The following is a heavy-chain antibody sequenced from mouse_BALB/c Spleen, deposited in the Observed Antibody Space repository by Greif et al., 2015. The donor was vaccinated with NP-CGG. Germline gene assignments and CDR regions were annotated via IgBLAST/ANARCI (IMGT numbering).Heavy chain of an antibody. D-gene: IGHD1-1*01. V-gene: IGHV1-7*01. Sequence: QVQLQQPGAELAEPGASVKMSCKASGYTFTSYWMHWVKQRPGQGLEWIGYINPSTGYTEYNQKFKDKATLTADKSSSTAYMQLSSLTSEDSAVYYCASSYYYGSSYYAMDYWGQGTSVTVSS. CDR3: ASSYYYGSSYYAMDY. J-gene: IGHJ4*01. CDR2: INPSTGYT. CDR1: GYTFTSYW.